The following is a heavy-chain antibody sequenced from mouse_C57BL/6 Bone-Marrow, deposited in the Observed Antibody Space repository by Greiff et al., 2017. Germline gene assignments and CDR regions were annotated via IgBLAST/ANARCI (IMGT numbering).Heavy chain of an antibody. Sequence: QVQLQQPGTELVKPGASVKLSCKASGYTFPSYWMHWVKQRTGQGLEWIGEIYPRSGNTYYNEKFKGKATLTADKSSSTAYMELRSLTSEDSAVYFCAREMGYHYGGSYGYWGQGTTLTVSS. V-gene: IGHV1-81*01. CDR3: AREMGYHYGGSYGY. CDR2: IYPRSGNT. J-gene: IGHJ2*01. CDR1: GYTFPSYW. D-gene: IGHD1-1*01.